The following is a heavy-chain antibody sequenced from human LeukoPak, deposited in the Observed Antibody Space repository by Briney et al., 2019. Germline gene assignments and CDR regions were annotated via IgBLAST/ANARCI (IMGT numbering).Heavy chain of an antibody. CDR2: IRYDGSNK. D-gene: IGHD3-10*01. Sequence: PGGSLRLSCAASGFTFSSYGMHWVRQAPGKGLEWVAFIRYDGSNKYYADSVKGRFTTSRDNSKNTLYLQMNSLRAEDTAVYHCAKAPNYYGSGSYYTLYYYYGMDVWGQGTTVTVSS. V-gene: IGHV3-30*02. CDR3: AKAPNYYGSGSYYTLYYYYGMDV. CDR1: GFTFSSYG. J-gene: IGHJ6*02.